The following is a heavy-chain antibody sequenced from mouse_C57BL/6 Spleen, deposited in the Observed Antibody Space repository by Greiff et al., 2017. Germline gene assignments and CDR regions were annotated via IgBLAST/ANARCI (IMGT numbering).Heavy chain of an antibody. D-gene: IGHD1-1*01. CDR3: ARHTELSFDY. CDR1: GSTFSDYY. V-gene: IGHV5-12*01. J-gene: IGHJ2*01. Sequence: EVQRVESGGGLVQPGGSLKLSCAASGSTFSDYYMYWVRQTPEKRLEWVAYISNGGGSTYYPDTVKGRFTISRDNAKNTLCLQMSRVKSEDTAMYYCARHTELSFDYWGQGTTLTVSS. CDR2: ISNGGGST.